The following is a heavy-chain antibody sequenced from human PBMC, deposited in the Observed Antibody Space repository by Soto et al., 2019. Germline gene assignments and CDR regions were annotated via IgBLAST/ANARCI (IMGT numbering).Heavy chain of an antibody. J-gene: IGHJ6*02. CDR2: ISGSGSTI. Sequence: PGGSLRLSCAASGFTFSDYYMNWIRQAPGKGLEWVSCISGSGSTIYYADSVKGRFTIPRDNAKNSLYLQMNSLRAEDTAVYYCARYQASWGGVDYYDGMDVWGQGTTVTVSS. CDR1: GFTFSDYY. V-gene: IGHV3-11*01. D-gene: IGHD2-2*01. CDR3: ARYQASWGGVDYYDGMDV.